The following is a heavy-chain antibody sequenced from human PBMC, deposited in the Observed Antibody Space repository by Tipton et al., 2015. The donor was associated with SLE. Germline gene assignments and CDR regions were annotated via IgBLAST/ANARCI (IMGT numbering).Heavy chain of an antibody. V-gene: IGHV4-34*01. Sequence: TLSLTCAAYGGSFSGYYWSWIRQSPGKGLEWIGEINHSGSTNYNPSLKSRVTISVDTSKNQFSLKLSSVTAADTAGYYCARRSVNYYYGMDVWGQGTTVTVSS. CDR1: GGSFSGYY. J-gene: IGHJ6*02. CDR3: ARRSVNYYYGMDV. CDR2: INHSGST.